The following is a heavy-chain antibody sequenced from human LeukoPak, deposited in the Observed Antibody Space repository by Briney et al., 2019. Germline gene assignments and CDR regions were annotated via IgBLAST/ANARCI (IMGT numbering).Heavy chain of an antibody. CDR3: ASHWRGNSIGFDY. Sequence: SETLSLTFTVSGGSISSYYWSWIRQPPGKGLEWIGYIYYSGSTNYNPSLKSRVTISVDTSKNQFSLKLSSVTAADTAVYYCASHWRGNSIGFDYWGQGTLVTVSS. V-gene: IGHV4-59*01. CDR1: GGSISSYY. J-gene: IGHJ4*02. CDR2: IYYSGST. D-gene: IGHD1-7*01.